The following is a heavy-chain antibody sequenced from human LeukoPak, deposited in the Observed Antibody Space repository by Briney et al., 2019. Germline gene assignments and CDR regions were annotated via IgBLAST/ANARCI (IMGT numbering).Heavy chain of an antibody. CDR2: INSDGGST. V-gene: IGHV3-74*01. J-gene: IGHJ4*02. Sequence: PGGSLRLSCTASGFTLSSYWMHWVRQAPGKGLVWVSRINSDGGSTSYPDSVKGRFTISRDNAKNTLYLQMNSLRAEDTAVYYCARRIQGMAPYYFDYWGQGTLVTVSS. CDR1: GFTLSSYW. CDR3: ARRIQGMAPYYFDY. D-gene: IGHD5-24*01.